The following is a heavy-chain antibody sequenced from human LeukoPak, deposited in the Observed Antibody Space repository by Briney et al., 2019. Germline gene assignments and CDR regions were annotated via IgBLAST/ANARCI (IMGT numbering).Heavy chain of an antibody. J-gene: IGHJ4*02. D-gene: IGHD2-2*02. Sequence: SETLSLTCAVYGGSFSGYYWSWIRQPPGKGLEWIGYIYYSGSTNYNPSLKSRVTISVDTSKNQFSLKLSSVTAADTAVYYCARDGRYCSSTSCYTGFDYWGQGTLVTVSS. CDR2: IYYSGST. V-gene: IGHV4-59*01. CDR3: ARDGRYCSSTSCYTGFDY. CDR1: GGSFSGYY.